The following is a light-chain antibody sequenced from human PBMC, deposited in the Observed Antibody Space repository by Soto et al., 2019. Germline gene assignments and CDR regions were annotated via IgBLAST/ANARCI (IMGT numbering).Light chain of an antibody. CDR2: DAS. J-gene: IGKJ4*01. CDR1: QDINKY. CDR3: QQYEDLPLT. Sequence: DIQLTQSPSSLSASVGDRVTITCQASQDINKYLNWYQQKPGKAPKLLILDASSVETGVQSRFSGSGSGKHFTFTISSLEPEDIATYHCQQYEDLPLTFGGGTRVELK. V-gene: IGKV1-33*01.